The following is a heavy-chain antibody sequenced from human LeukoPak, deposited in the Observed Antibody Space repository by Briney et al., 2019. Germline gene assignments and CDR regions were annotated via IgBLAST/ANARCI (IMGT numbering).Heavy chain of an antibody. CDR2: IYYSGST. D-gene: IGHD2-15*01. Sequence: SETLSLTCTVSGGSISSSSYYWGWIRQPPGKGLEWIGSIYYSGSTYYNPSLKSRVTISVDTSKNQFSLKLSSVTAADTAVYYCARHRLGRLGYCSGGSCYAFDYWGQGTLVTVSS. J-gene: IGHJ4*02. V-gene: IGHV4-39*01. CDR1: GGSISSSSYY. CDR3: ARHRLGRLGYCSGGSCYAFDY.